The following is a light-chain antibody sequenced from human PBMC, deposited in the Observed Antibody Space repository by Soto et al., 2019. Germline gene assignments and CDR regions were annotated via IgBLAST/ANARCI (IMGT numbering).Light chain of an antibody. CDR1: SSDVGGYNY. Sequence: QSALTQPASVSGSPGQSITISCTVTSSDVGGYNYVSWYQQHPGKAPKLIIYEVSNRPSGVSNRFSGSKSGNTASLTISGLQAEDEADYYCNSYTSKSTGVFGTGTQLTVL. CDR3: NSYTSKSTGV. V-gene: IGLV2-14*01. CDR2: EVS. J-gene: IGLJ1*01.